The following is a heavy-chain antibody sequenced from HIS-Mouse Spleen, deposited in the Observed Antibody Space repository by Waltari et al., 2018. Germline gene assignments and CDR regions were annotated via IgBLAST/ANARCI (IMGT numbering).Heavy chain of an antibody. V-gene: IGHV1-2*02. CDR3: ARVGLGIAFDI. CDR2: IKPNSGDT. CDR1: GYTFTGYY. Sequence: QVQLVQSGAEVKKPGASVKVSCKASGYTFTGYYMHWVRQAPGQGLEWMGWIKPNSGDTNYAQKFQGRVTRTRDTSISTAYMELSRLRSDDTAVYYCARVGLGIAFDIWGQGTMVTVSS. D-gene: IGHD7-27*01. J-gene: IGHJ3*02.